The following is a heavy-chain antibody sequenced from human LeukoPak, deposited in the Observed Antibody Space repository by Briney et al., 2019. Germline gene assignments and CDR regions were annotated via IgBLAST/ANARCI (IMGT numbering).Heavy chain of an antibody. J-gene: IGHJ4*02. CDR2: IIPILGIA. Sequence: ASVKVSCKASGGTFSSYTISWVRQAPGQGLEWMGRIIPILGIANYAQKFQCRVTITADKSTSTAYMELSSLRSEDTAVYFRARAGEPDLYYFDYWGQGTLVTVSS. D-gene: IGHD3-16*01. CDR3: ARAGEPDLYYFDY. CDR1: GGTFSSYT. V-gene: IGHV1-69*02.